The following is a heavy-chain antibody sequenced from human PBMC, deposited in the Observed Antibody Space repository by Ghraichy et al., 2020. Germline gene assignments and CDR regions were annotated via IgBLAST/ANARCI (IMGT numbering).Heavy chain of an antibody. CDR2: ISSSSSTI. D-gene: IGHD3-10*01. CDR3: ARDLREGSGSYYNYYYYYYMDV. Sequence: GESLNISCAASGFTFSSYSMNWVRQAPGKGLEWVSYISSSSSTIYYADSVKGRFTISRDNAKNSLYLQMNSLRDEDTAVYYCARDLREGSGSYYNYYYYYYMDVWGKGTTVTVSS. V-gene: IGHV3-48*02. J-gene: IGHJ6*03. CDR1: GFTFSSYS.